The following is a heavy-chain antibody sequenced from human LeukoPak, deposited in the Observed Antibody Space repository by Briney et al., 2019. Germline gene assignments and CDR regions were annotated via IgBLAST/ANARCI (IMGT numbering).Heavy chain of an antibody. D-gene: IGHD3-10*01. Sequence: GGSLRLSCAASGFTVSSNYMSWVRQAPGKGLEWVSIIYTGGSTYYADSVKGRFTISRDTSKNTLYLQMNSLRVEDTAVYYCARARGGTYYLGSGWDYWGQGTLVTVSS. J-gene: IGHJ4*02. V-gene: IGHV3-53*01. CDR1: GFTVSSNY. CDR2: IYTGGST. CDR3: ARARGGTYYLGSGWDY.